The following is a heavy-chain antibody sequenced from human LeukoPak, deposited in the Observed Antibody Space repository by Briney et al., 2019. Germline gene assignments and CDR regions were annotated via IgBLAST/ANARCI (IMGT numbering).Heavy chain of an antibody. J-gene: IGHJ4*02. V-gene: IGHV3-66*01. CDR2: IDGGGGT. CDR3: ARDGE. Sequence: GSLRLSCAASGFTGSNNHMSWVRQAPGKGLEWVSDIDGGGGTSYTDSVKGRFTISRDNSKNTLYLQMSSLRVEDTAVYYCARDGEWGQGTLVTVSS. CDR1: GFTGSNNH. D-gene: IGHD3-10*01.